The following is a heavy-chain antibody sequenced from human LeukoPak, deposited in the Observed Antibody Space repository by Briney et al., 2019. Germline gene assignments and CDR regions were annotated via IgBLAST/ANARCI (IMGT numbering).Heavy chain of an antibody. CDR2: IYYSGST. V-gene: IGHV4-59*01. J-gene: IGHJ4*02. Sequence: SETLSLTCTASGGSIISYYCSWIRQSPLKALDRTGYIYYSGSTHYNPSLNSRVTISVDTSKNQFSLKLSAVTAADTAVYYCAREGSYSPIDYWGQGTLVTVSS. D-gene: IGHD1-26*01. CDR1: GGSIISYY. CDR3: AREGSYSPIDY.